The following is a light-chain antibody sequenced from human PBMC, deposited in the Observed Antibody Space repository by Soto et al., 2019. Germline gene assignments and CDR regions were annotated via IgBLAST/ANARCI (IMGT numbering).Light chain of an antibody. V-gene: IGLV2-23*01. Sequence: QSALTQSASVSGSPGQSITISCAGTSSDVGSYNLVSWYQHHPGKAPKLMIYEGSKRPSGVSNRFSGSKSGNTASLTISGLQAEDEADYYCCSYAGSSTYVVFGGGTKLTVL. CDR1: SSDVGSYNL. CDR2: EGS. J-gene: IGLJ2*01. CDR3: CSYAGSSTYVV.